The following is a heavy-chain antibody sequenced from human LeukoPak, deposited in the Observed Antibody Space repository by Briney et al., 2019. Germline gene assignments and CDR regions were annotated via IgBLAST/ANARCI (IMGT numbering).Heavy chain of an antibody. J-gene: IGHJ4*02. CDR2: IYYSGST. Sequence: SETLSLTCTVAGGSISSSSYYWGWIRQPPGKGLEWIGSIYYSGSTYYNPSLKSRVTISVDTSKSQFSLKLSSVTAADTAVYYCARQGGNAPDYWGQGTLVTVSS. CDR1: GGSISSSSYY. D-gene: IGHD1-1*01. V-gene: IGHV4-39*01. CDR3: ARQGGNAPDY.